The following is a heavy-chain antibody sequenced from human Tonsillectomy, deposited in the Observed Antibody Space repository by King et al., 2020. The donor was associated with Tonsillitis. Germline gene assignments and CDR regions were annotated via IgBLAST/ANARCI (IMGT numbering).Heavy chain of an antibody. V-gene: IGHV1-18*01. CDR3: ARLHSSGWYPEGD. CDR2: ISAYSGYT. Sequence: QLVQSGAEVKKPGASVKVSCKASGYTFTNYGISWVRQAPGQGLEWMGWISAYSGYTNYAQQLQGRVTMTTDTSTSTAYMELRSLRSDDTAVFYCARLHSSGWYPEGDWGRGTLVTVSS. J-gene: IGHJ4*02. CDR1: GYTFTNYG. D-gene: IGHD6-19*01.